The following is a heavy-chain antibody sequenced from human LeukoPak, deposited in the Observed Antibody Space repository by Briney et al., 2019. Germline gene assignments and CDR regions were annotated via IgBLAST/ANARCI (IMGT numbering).Heavy chain of an antibody. D-gene: IGHD6-13*01. Sequence: SGVSLRLSHAASGFTFRSYGMHWVRQAPGKGLEWVAVISYDGSNKYYADTVKGRFTISRDNSKNTLYLQMNSLRAEDTAVYYCAKADPGYSSSWYRPGGFDYWGQGTLVTVSS. CDR3: AKADPGYSSSWYRPGGFDY. J-gene: IGHJ4*02. V-gene: IGHV3-30*18. CDR2: ISYDGSNK. CDR1: GFTFRSYG.